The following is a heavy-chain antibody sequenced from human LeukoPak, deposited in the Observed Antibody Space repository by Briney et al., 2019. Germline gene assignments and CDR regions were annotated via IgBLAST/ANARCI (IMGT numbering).Heavy chain of an antibody. CDR3: ARGPHQWLVRPYYFDY. V-gene: IGHV4-34*01. J-gene: IGHJ4*02. CDR1: GGSFSGYY. D-gene: IGHD6-19*01. Sequence: SETLSLTCAVYGGSFSGYYWSWIRQPPGKGLEWIGEINHSGSTNYNPSLKSRVTISVDTSKNQFSLKLSSVTAADTAVYYCARGPHQWLVRPYYFDYWGQGTLVTVSS. CDR2: INHSGST.